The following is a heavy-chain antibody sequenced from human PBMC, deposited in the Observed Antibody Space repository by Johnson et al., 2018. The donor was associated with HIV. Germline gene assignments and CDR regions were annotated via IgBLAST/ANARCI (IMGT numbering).Heavy chain of an antibody. Sequence: VQLVESGGGLVQPGGSLRLSCAASGFTFSSYAMSWVRQAPGKGLEWVSGISGGDGRTFYADSVRGRFTISRDNSKNTLYLQMNSLRDEDTAVYYCAKDAWPLNRGDAFDIWGQGTMVTVSS. V-gene: IGHV3-23*04. CDR2: ISGGDGRT. CDR3: AKDAWPLNRGDAFDI. D-gene: IGHD1-14*01. J-gene: IGHJ3*02. CDR1: GFTFSSYA.